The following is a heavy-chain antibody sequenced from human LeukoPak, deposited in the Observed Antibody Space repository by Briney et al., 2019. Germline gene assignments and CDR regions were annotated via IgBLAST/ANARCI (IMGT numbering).Heavy chain of an antibody. CDR3: ARDYGDGGFDY. V-gene: IGHV4-61*02. CDR1: GGSISSSSYY. D-gene: IGHD4-17*01. Sequence: PSETLSLTCAVSGGSISSSSYYWSWIRQPAGKGLEWIGRIYTSGSTNYNPSLKSRVTMSVDTSKNQFSLKLSSVTAADTAVYYCARDYGDGGFDYWGQGTLVTVSS. CDR2: IYTSGST. J-gene: IGHJ4*02.